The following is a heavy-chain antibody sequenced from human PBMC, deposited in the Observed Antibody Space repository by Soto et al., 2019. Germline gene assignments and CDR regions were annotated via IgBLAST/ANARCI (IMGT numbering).Heavy chain of an antibody. D-gene: IGHD2-2*01. CDR1: GDSIDNYY. CDR3: ARRKIEEYCSATSSCILIFDL. V-gene: IGHV4-59*08. CDR2: IYNSGST. Sequence: SETLSLTCSFSGDSIDNYYWNWIRQSPGKGLEWIGYIYNSGSTDYNPSLKSRVTMSIDTSENQFSLSLNSVTAADTGIYYCARRKIEEYCSATSSCILIFDLWGQGTLVTVSS. J-gene: IGHJ3*01.